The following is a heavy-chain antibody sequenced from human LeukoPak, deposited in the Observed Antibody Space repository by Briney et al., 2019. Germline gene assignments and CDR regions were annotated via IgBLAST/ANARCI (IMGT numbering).Heavy chain of an antibody. D-gene: IGHD3-22*01. V-gene: IGHV1-69*13. J-gene: IGHJ2*01. CDR2: IIPIFGTA. CDR1: GGTFSSYA. CDR3: ARDRGSGSSGYYYYWYFDL. Sequence: SVKVSCKASGGTFSSYAISWVRQAPGQGLEWMGGIIPIFGTANYAQKFQGRVTITADESTSTAYMELSSLRSEDTAVYYCARDRGSGSSGYYYYWYFDLWGRSTLVTVSS.